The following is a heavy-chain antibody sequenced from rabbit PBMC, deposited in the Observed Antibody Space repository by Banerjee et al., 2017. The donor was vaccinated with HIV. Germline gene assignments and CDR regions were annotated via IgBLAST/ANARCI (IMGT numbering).Heavy chain of an antibody. V-gene: IGHV1S40*01. CDR1: GFSFSSSYW. CDR2: IYGGGSGVT. CDR3: ARADYDYESQLDL. D-gene: IGHD6-1*01. Sequence: QSLEESGGDLVKPGASLTLTCTASGFSFSSSYWICWVRQAPGKGLEWIACIYGGGSGVTYYASWAKGRFTISKTSSTTVTLQMTSLTAADTATYFCARADYDYESQLDLWGQGTLVTVS. J-gene: IGHJ3*01.